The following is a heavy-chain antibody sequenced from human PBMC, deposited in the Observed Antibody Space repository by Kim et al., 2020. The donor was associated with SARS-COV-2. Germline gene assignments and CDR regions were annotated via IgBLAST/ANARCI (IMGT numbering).Heavy chain of an antibody. Sequence: SETLSLTCTVSGGSISSGGYYWSWIRQHPGKGLEWIGYIYYSGSTYYNPSLKSRVTISVDTSKNQFSLKLSSVTAADTAVYYCARVRTEYSYGSAADDYYCYYGMDVWGQGTTVTVSS. D-gene: IGHD5-18*01. CDR2: IYYSGST. CDR1: GGSISSGGYY. J-gene: IGHJ6*02. CDR3: ARVRTEYSYGSAADDYYCYYGMDV. V-gene: IGHV4-31*03.